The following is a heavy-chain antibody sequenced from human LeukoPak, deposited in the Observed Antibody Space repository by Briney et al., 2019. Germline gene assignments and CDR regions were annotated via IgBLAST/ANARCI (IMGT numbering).Heavy chain of an antibody. J-gene: IGHJ6*03. CDR2: IYHSGTT. CDR3: ARGVLVVVVAATKGYMDV. V-gene: IGHV4-39*07. CDR1: GGSISNNNYH. Sequence: SETLSLTCTVSGGSISNNNYHWGWVRQPPGKGLEWIGSIYHSGTTYYNPSLKSRVTISVDTSMNQFSLKLSSVTAADTAVYYCARGVLVVVVAATKGYMDVWGKGTTVTVSS. D-gene: IGHD2-15*01.